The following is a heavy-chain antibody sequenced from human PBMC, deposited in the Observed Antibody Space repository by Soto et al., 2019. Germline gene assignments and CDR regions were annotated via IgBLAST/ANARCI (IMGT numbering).Heavy chain of an antibody. D-gene: IGHD3-10*01. J-gene: IGHJ5*02. V-gene: IGHV4-30-2*06. CDR2: IYDFGTT. CDR1: GGSIYRGGYS. Sequence: KTSETLSLTCSVSGGSIYRGGYSWSWIRQSPGKGLEWIGDIYDFGTTSYNPSLKSRVTLSVDRSRNQFSLRLSSVTAADTAVYYCARDKWDGSGRFNWFEPWGQGTLVTVSS. CDR3: ARDKWDGSGRFNWFEP.